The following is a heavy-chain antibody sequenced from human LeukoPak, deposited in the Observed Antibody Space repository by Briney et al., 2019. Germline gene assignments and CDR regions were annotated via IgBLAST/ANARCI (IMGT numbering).Heavy chain of an antibody. CDR2: MNPNSGNT. CDR3: ATRVGATESFDY. Sequence: ASVKVSCKASGYTFTSYDINWVRQATGQGLEWMGWMNPNSGNTGYAQKFQGRVTMTEDTSTDTAYMELSSLRSEDTAVYYCATRVGATESFDYWGQGTLVTVSS. D-gene: IGHD1-26*01. V-gene: IGHV1-8*01. J-gene: IGHJ4*02. CDR1: GYTFTSYD.